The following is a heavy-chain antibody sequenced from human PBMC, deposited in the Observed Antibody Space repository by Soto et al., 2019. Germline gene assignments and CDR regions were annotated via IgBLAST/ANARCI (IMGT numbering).Heavy chain of an antibody. J-gene: IGHJ4*02. CDR2: INPNGGST. CDR1: GYTFTNYD. D-gene: IGHD2-21*01. CDR3: ARAIPHFDY. V-gene: IGHV1-8*01. Sequence: GASVKVSCKASGYTFTNYDINWVRHATGQGLEWMGSINPNGGSTTYAQKFQGRVTMTRDTSTSTLYMDLSGLRSEDTAVYYCARAIPHFDYWGQGTLVTVSS.